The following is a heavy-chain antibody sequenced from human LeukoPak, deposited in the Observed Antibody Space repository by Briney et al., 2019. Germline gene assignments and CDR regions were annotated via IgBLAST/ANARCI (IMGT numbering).Heavy chain of an antibody. V-gene: IGHV4-39*07. D-gene: IGHD3-10*01. CDR2: IYYSGST. J-gene: IGHJ3*02. CDR1: GGSISSSSYY. Sequence: SETLSLTCTVSGGSISSSSYYWGWIRQPPGKGLEWIGSIYYSGSTYYNPSLKSRVTISVDTSKNQFSLKLSSVTAADTAVYYCAREVPDYYGSGSYSDAFDIWGQGTVVTVSS. CDR3: AREVPDYYGSGSYSDAFDI.